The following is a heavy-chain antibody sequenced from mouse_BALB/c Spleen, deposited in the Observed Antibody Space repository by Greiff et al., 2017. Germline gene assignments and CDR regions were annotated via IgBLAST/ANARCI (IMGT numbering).Heavy chain of an antibody. Sequence: EVKLQESGGGLVKPGGSLKLSCAASGFTFSSYTMSWVRQTPEKRLEWVATISSGGSYTYYPDSVKGRFTISRDNAKNTLYLQMSSLKSEDTAMYYCTREDYENYWGQGTTLTVSS. V-gene: IGHV5-6-4*01. CDR3: TREDYENY. CDR1: GFTFSSYT. D-gene: IGHD1-1*01. J-gene: IGHJ2*01. CDR2: ISSGGSYT.